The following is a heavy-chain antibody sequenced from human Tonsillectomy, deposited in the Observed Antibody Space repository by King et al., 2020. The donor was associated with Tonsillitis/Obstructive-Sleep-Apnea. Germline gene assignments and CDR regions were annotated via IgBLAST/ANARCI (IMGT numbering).Heavy chain of an antibody. CDR3: ATYGKYYYDTSGYYYYLDS. Sequence: QLVQSGAEVKKPGASVKVSCKVPGYTVTDLAIHWVRRAPGKGLEWMGGFHPEDTETIYAQKFLGRVTLTEDTSTDTAYMELSSLSSEGTAVYYCATYGKYYYDTSGYYYYLDSWGQGTLVSVSS. CDR1: GYTVTDLA. V-gene: IGHV1-24*01. J-gene: IGHJ4*02. CDR2: FHPEDTET. D-gene: IGHD3-22*01.